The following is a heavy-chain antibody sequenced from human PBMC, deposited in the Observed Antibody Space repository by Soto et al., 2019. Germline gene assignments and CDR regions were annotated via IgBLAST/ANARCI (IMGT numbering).Heavy chain of an antibody. D-gene: IGHD2-8*01. CDR1: GFTFGDYV. CDR3: AKDRSNNGPVYYFDF. V-gene: IGHV3-23*01. J-gene: IGHJ4*02. Sequence: EVQLLESWGGLVQPGGSLRLSCAASGFTFGDYVMNWVRQAPGKGLEWVSGMTGPGGGTHYADSVRGRFTISRDNSKNTLYLLIDGLRAEDTAVYYCAKDRSNNGPVYYFDFWGQGTLVTVSS. CDR2: MTGPGGGT.